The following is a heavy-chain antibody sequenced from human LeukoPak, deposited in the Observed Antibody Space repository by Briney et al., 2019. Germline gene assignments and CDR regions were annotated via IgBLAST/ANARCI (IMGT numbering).Heavy chain of an antibody. J-gene: IGHJ4*02. CDR3: ARDIFGGGFSPVDS. CDR1: GFTFSSYA. V-gene: IGHV3-64*01. CDR2: ISTNGGTT. Sequence: GGSLRLSCAASGFTFSSYAFHWVRQAPGKGLEYVSAISTNGGTTYYANSVKGRFTISRDNSKNTLYLQMGSLRAEDMAVYYCARDIFGGGFSPVDSWGQGTLVTVS. D-gene: IGHD3-3*01.